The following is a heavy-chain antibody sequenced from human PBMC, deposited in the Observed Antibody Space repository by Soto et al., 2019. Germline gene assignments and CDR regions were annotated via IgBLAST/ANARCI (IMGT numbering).Heavy chain of an antibody. Sequence: GGSPRRSCAASGFTVCSYGMHWVRQAPGKGLEWVAVISYDGSNKYYANSVKGRFTISRDNSKNTLYLQMSSLRAEDTAVYYCARVHSSSYHYFDYWGQGTVVTVSS. CDR1: GFTVCSYG. CDR2: ISYDGSNK. J-gene: IGHJ4*02. D-gene: IGHD6-13*01. V-gene: IGHV3-30*03. CDR3: ARVHSSSYHYFDY.